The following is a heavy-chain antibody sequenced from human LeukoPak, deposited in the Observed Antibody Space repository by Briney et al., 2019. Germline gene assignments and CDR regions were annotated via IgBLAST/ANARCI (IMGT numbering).Heavy chain of an antibody. D-gene: IGHD5-24*01. CDR1: GYTFTGYY. CDR3: AREESVATMYYYYYAMDV. CDR2: IDSYSGGT. V-gene: IGHV1-2*02. Sequence: ASVKVSCKASGYTFTGYYIHWVRQAPGQGLEWMGWIDSYSGGTIYAQRFQGRLTMTRDTSITTAYLELTRLISDDTAVYYCAREESVATMYYYYYAMDVWGQGTTVTVSS. J-gene: IGHJ6*02.